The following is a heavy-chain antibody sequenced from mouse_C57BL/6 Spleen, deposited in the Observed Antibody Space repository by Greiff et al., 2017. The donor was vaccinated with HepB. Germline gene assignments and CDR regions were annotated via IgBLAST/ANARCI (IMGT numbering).Heavy chain of an antibody. Sequence: EVQLVESGGGLVQPKGSLKLSCAASGFSFNTYAMNWVRQAPGKGLEWVARIRSKSNNYATYYADSVKDRFTISRDDSESMLYLQMNNLKTEDTAIYYCVRAYDYHWYFDVWGTGTTVTVSS. CDR3: VRAYDYHWYFDV. J-gene: IGHJ1*03. CDR2: IRSKSNNYAT. V-gene: IGHV10-1*01. CDR1: GFSFNTYA. D-gene: IGHD2-4*01.